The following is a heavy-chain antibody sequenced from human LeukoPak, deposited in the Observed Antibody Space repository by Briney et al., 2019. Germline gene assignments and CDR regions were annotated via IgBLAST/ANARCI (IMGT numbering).Heavy chain of an antibody. Sequence: SVKVSCKASGGTFSSYAISWVRQAPGQGLEWVGEIIPIFGTTNYAQKFQGRVTITADKSTSTAYMELNSLRSEDTAVYYCARGRSGYIFLDYWGQGTLVTVSS. CDR2: IIPIFGTT. D-gene: IGHD5-12*01. CDR1: GGTFSSYA. CDR3: ARGRSGYIFLDY. V-gene: IGHV1-69*06. J-gene: IGHJ4*02.